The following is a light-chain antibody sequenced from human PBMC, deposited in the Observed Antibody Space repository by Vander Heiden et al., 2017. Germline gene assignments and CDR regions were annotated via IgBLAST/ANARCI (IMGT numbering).Light chain of an antibody. CDR3: AAWDDSLNGYV. Sequence: QSVLTQPPSASVTPGQRVTISCFGSSSNIGSNTVTWYQQLPGTAPKLLIYSITQRPSGVPDRISGSKSGTSASLAISGLQAEDEADYYCAAWDDSLNGYVFGTGTKVTVL. CDR2: SIT. V-gene: IGLV1-44*01. CDR1: SSNIGSNT. J-gene: IGLJ1*01.